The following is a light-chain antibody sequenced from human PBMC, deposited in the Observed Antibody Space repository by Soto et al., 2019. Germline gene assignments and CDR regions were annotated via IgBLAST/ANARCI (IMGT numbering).Light chain of an antibody. J-gene: IGLJ1*01. V-gene: IGLV2-23*02. Sequence: QSALTQPASVSGSPGQSITISCTGTSSDVGSYNLVSWYQQHPGKAPKIMIYEVSKRPSGGSNRFSGSKSGNTASLTISGLQAEDEADYYCCSYAGSSTYVFGTGTKVTVL. CDR2: EVS. CDR3: CSYAGSSTYV. CDR1: SSDVGSYNL.